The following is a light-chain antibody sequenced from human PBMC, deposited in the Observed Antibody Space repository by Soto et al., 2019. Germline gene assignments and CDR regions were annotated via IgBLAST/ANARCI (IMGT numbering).Light chain of an antibody. CDR3: SSYTSSSPRV. CDR2: EVS. Sequence: LTQPASVSGSPGQSITISCTGTSSDVGGYNYVSWYQQHPGKAPKLMIYEVSNRPSGVSNRFSGSKSGNTASLTISGLQAEDEADYYCSSYTSSSPRVFGTGTKVTVL. J-gene: IGLJ1*01. V-gene: IGLV2-14*01. CDR1: SSDVGGYNY.